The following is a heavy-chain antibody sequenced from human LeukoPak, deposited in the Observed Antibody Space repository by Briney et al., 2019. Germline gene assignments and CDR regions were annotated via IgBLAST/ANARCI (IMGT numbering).Heavy chain of an antibody. J-gene: IGHJ3*02. CDR3: ARGGTAVIAPYAFDI. V-gene: IGHV4-59*01. CDR1: GXSISSYY. CDR2: IYYSGST. D-gene: IGHD4-23*01. Sequence: KPSETLSLTCTVSGXSISSYYWSWIRQPPGKGLEWIGYIYYSGSTNCNPSVKSRVAMSVDTSKKQFSLKLSSLTAADTAVYYCARGGTAVIAPYAFDIWGQGTMVTVSS.